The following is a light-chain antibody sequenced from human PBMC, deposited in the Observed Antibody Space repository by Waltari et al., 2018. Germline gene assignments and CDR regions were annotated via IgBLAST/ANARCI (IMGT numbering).Light chain of an antibody. V-gene: IGLV1-47*01. J-gene: IGLJ3*02. CDR3: AAWDDSLSGPNWV. Sequence: QSVLTQPPSASGTPGQRVTISCSGSSSNIGSTYVSWYQQLPGTAPKLLIYRNNQRPSGVPDRFSGSKSGTSASLAISGLRSEDEADYYCAAWDDSLSGPNWVFGGGTKLTVL. CDR2: RNN. CDR1: SSNIGSTY.